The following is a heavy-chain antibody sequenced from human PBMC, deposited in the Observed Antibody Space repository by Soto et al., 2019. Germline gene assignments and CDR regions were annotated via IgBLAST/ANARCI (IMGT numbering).Heavy chain of an antibody. V-gene: IGHV1-2*02. CDR3: AREGQTDYYYYGMDV. Sequence: GASVKVSCKASGYTFTGYYMHWVRQAPGQGLEWMGWINPNSGGTNYAQKFQGRVTMTRDTSISTAYMELSRLRSDDTAVYYCAREGQTDYYYYGMDVWGQGTTVTVS. J-gene: IGHJ6*02. CDR2: INPNSGGT. CDR1: GYTFTGYY.